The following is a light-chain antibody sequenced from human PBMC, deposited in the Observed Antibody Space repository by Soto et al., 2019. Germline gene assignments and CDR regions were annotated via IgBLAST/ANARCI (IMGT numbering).Light chain of an antibody. CDR1: QHLSSH. CDR3: QQYNNWPRIT. CDR2: GAS. Sequence: EFAMTASPATLSVSPGERVTLSCRVSQHLSSHLAWYQQTPGQAPRILLFGASNRANGIPATFSGSGSGTEFTLTISSLQSEDFAIYYCQQYNNWPRITFGQGTRLQI. V-gene: IGKV3-15*01. J-gene: IGKJ5*01.